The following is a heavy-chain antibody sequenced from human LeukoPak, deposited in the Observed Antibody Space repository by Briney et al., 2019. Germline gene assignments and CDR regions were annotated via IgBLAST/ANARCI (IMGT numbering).Heavy chain of an antibody. V-gene: IGHV4-4*02. CDR3: ARLSPDGFDI. J-gene: IGHJ3*02. CDR2: SYHSGNT. CDR1: GGSITSSKW. Sequence: SSETLSLTCAVSGGSITSSKWWTWVRQPPGKGLEWIGESYHSGNTNYNPSLKSRVTISVDQSKKQFSLKLSSVTAADTAVYYCARLSPDGFDIWGQGTMVTVFS. D-gene: IGHD2/OR15-2a*01.